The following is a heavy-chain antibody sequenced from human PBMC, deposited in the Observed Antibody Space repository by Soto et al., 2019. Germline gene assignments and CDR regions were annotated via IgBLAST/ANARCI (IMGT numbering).Heavy chain of an antibody. Sequence: GASVKVSCKASGYSFTTYPTHWVRRAPGQRLEWIGWINAGDGNRKYSQKFQGRVTITRDTSASTAYMELSSLRSEDTAVYYCARRYYYGSGSSNWFDPWGQGTLVTVSS. CDR2: INAGDGNR. V-gene: IGHV1-3*01. D-gene: IGHD3-10*01. CDR3: ARRYYYGSGSSNWFDP. J-gene: IGHJ5*02. CDR1: GYSFTTYP.